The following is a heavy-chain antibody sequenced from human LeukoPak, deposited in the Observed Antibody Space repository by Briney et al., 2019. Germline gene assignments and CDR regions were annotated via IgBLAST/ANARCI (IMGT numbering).Heavy chain of an antibody. J-gene: IGHJ6*03. D-gene: IGHD6-13*01. CDR3: AKAAAGPTPAYYYYYMDV. CDR2: ISGSGGST. V-gene: IGHV3-23*01. CDR1: GFTFSSYA. Sequence: GSLRLSCAASGFTFSSYAMSWVRQAPGKGLEWVSAISGSGGSTYYADSVKGRFTISRDNSKNALYLQMNSLRAEDTAVYYCAKAAAGPTPAYYYYYMDVWGKGTTVTVSS.